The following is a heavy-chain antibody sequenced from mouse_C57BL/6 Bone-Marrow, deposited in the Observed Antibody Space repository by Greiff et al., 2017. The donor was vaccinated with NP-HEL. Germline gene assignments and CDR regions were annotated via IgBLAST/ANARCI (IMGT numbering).Heavy chain of an antibody. CDR2: ISSGGSYT. D-gene: IGHD2-3*01. CDR3: ARHPPYDGYFYYAMDY. Sequence: EVKLQESGGDLVKPGGSLKLSCAASGFTFSSYGMSWVRQTPDKRLEWVATISSGGSYTYYPDSVKGRFTISRDNAKNTLYLQMSSLKSEDTAMYYCARHPPYDGYFYYAMDYWGQGTSVTVSS. CDR1: GFTFSSYG. V-gene: IGHV5-6*01. J-gene: IGHJ4*01.